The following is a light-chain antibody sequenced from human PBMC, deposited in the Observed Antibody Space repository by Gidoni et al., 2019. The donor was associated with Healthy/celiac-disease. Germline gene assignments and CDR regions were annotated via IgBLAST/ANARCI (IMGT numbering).Light chain of an antibody. CDR3: QQYNNLPPGFT. CDR2: DAS. V-gene: IGKV1-33*01. J-gene: IGKJ3*01. Sequence: IQLTQSPSSLSASVGDRVTITCQASQDISNYLNWYQQKPGKAPKLLIYDASNLETGVPPRFSGSGSGTDFTFTISSLQPEDIATYYCQQYNNLPPGFTFGPGTKVDIK. CDR1: QDISNY.